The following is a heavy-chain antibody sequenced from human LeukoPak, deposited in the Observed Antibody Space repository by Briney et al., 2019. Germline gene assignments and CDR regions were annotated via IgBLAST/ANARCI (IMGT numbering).Heavy chain of an antibody. CDR2: IYYSGNT. V-gene: IGHV4-61*08. CDR3: AREGGGYLPFDY. CDR1: GGSISSGGYS. J-gene: IGHJ4*02. Sequence: SETLSLTCAVSGGSISSGGYSWSWIRQPPGKGLEWIGYIYYSGNTNYNPSLKSRVTISVDTSKNQFSLKLSSVTAADTAVYYCAREGGGYLPFDYWGQGTLVTVSS. D-gene: IGHD2-21*02.